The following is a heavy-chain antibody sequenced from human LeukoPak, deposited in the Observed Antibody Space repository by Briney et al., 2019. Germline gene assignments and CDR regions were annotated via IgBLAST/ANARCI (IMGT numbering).Heavy chain of an antibody. Sequence: SETLSLTCTVSGGSISSYYWSWIRQPPGKGLEWIGYIYYSGSTNYNPSLKSRVTISVDTSKNQFSLKLSFVTAADTAVYYCARARIKYYYDSSGYYYFDYWGQGTLVTVSS. CDR3: ARARIKYYYDSSGYYYFDY. CDR2: IYYSGST. J-gene: IGHJ4*02. CDR1: GGSISSYY. V-gene: IGHV4-59*01. D-gene: IGHD3-22*01.